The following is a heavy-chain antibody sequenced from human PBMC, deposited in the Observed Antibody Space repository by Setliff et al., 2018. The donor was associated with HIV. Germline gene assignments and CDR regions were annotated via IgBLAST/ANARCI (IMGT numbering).Heavy chain of an antibody. D-gene: IGHD3-3*01. Sequence: GGSLRLSCAASGFTFRNYKFNWVRQAPGRGLEWVSSISIGSGGAIDYADSVQGRFTISRDNSKNSLYLQMNRLRVEDTAVYYCARDYLYYNLYNGSPVYGMDVWGQGTTVTVSS. J-gene: IGHJ6*02. CDR3: ARDYLYYNLYNGSPVYGMDV. CDR1: GFTFRNYK. CDR2: ISIGSGGAI. V-gene: IGHV3-48*03.